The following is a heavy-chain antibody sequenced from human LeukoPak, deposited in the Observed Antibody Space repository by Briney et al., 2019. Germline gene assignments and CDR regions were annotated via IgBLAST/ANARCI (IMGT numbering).Heavy chain of an antibody. CDR2: IIPILGIA. CDR3: ARDEAGFGTTPLDY. D-gene: IGHD2-8*01. CDR1: GGTFSSYA. J-gene: IGHJ4*02. Sequence: SVKVSCKASGGTFSSYAISWVRQAPGQGLEWMGRIIPILGIANYAQKFQGRVTITADKSTSTVYMELRSLRSDGTAVYYCARDEAGFGTTPLDYWGQGTLVTVSS. V-gene: IGHV1-69*04.